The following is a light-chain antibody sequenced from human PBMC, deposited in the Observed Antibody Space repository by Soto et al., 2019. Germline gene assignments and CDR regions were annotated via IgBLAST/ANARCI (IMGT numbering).Light chain of an antibody. CDR1: SSDVGGHNY. J-gene: IGLJ2*01. CDR2: DVT. Sequence: QSALTQPASVSGSPGQSITISCTGTSSDVGGHNYVSWYQHHPGKAPKLMIYDVTNRPSGVSNRFSGSKSGNTASLTISGLQAEDEADYYCSSYTSSSILVVFGGGTQLTVL. CDR3: SSYTSSSILVV. V-gene: IGLV2-14*03.